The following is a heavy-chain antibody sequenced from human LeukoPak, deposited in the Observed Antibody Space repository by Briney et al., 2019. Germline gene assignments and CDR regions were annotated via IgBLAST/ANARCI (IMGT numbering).Heavy chain of an antibody. CDR3: ARPQGIVLPAGFDAFDI. CDR2: VWYDGSNK. D-gene: IGHD2-2*01. Sequence: GGSLRLSCAASGFTFSSYGIHWVRQAPGKGLEWVAVVWYDGSNKYYADSVKGRFTISRDNSKNTVYLQMNSLRVEDTAVYYCARPQGIVLPAGFDAFDIWGQGTMVTVSS. J-gene: IGHJ3*02. CDR1: GFTFSSYG. V-gene: IGHV3-33*01.